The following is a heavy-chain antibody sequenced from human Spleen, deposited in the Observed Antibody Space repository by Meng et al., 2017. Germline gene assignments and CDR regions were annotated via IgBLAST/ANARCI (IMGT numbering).Heavy chain of an antibody. D-gene: IGHD2-15*01. CDR2: INSDGSST. J-gene: IGHJ4*02. CDR3: AREGGWTFDY. Sequence: GGSLRLSCAASGFTFSSYWMHWVRQAPGKGLVWVSRINSDGSSTNYADSVKGRFTISRDNAKNSLYLQMNSLRAEDTAVYYCAREGGWTFDYWGQGTLVTAPQ. CDR1: GFTFSSYW. V-gene: IGHV3-74*01.